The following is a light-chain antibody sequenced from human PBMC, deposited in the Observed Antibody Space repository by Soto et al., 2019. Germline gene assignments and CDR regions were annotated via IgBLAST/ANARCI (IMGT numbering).Light chain of an antibody. CDR2: WSS. CDR1: QSILDRSKNKYY. CDR3: QQYFTSPWT. J-gene: IGKJ1*01. Sequence: DIVMTQSPDSLAVSLGERATFNCKSSQSILDRSKNKYYLAWYQQKSGQPPTLLIYWSSLRESGVPDRFTGSGSGTDFTLTISSLQAEDVAVYYCQQYFTSPWTFGHGTKVEI. V-gene: IGKV4-1*01.